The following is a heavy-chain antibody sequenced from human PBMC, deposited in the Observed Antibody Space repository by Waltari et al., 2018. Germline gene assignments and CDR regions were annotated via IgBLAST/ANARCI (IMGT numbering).Heavy chain of an antibody. Sequence: QVQLVASGGGVVQPGRSLRLSCAASGFTFRSYVSHLVRQAPGKGLEWVAVIWYDGSNKYYADSVKGRFTISRDNSKNTLYLQMNSLRAEDTAVYYCARDTIFGVVTYWGQGTLVTVSS. CDR1: GFTFRSYV. J-gene: IGHJ4*02. V-gene: IGHV3-33*01. CDR2: IWYDGSNK. CDR3: ARDTIFGVVTY. D-gene: IGHD3-3*01.